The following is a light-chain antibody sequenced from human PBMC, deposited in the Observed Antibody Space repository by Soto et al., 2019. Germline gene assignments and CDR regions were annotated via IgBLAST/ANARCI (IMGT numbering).Light chain of an antibody. CDR3: RSYAGTGTWI. CDR2: EVT. CDR1: TSDVGTYNL. V-gene: IGLV2-23*02. J-gene: IGLJ2*01. Sequence: QSALTQPASVSGSPGQSITISCTGTTSDVGTYNLVSWYQQYPGKAPQVVISEVTKRPSGVSDRFSGSKSGNMASPTISGLQAEDEADYYCRSYAGTGTWIFGGGTKLTVL.